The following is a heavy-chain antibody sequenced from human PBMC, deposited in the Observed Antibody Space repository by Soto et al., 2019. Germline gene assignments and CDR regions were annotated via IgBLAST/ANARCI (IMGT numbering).Heavy chain of an antibody. Sequence: QVQLVQSGAEVKKPGASVKVSSKASGYTFTSYGISWVRQAPGKGLGWMGRISVYNGNPNYAQKLQGRVTMTTDTSTSTAYMALRSLRSDDTAVYYCARVVGGLGPWFDPWGQGTLVTVPS. D-gene: IGHD1-26*01. J-gene: IGHJ5*02. V-gene: IGHV1-18*01. CDR3: ARVVGGLGPWFDP. CDR2: ISVYNGNP. CDR1: GYTFTSYG.